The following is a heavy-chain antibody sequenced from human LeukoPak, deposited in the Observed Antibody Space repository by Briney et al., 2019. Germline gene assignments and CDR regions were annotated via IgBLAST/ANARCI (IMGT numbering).Heavy chain of an antibody. V-gene: IGHV1-2*02. CDR1: GYTFTGYY. D-gene: IGHD2-2*01. J-gene: IGHJ5*02. CDR3: AREGRPYCSSISCYGGFDP. CDR2: INPNTGST. Sequence: GASVKVSCKTSGYTFTGYYMHWVRQAPGQGLEWMGRINPNTGSTNYAQKFQGRVTMTRDTSISAVYMELSRLRPDDTAVFYCAREGRPYCSSISCYGGFDPWGQGTLVTVSS.